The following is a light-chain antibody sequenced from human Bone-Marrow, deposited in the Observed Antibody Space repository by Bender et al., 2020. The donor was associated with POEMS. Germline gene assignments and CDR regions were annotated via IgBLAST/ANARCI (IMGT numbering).Light chain of an antibody. CDR2: DND. J-gene: IGLJ3*02. Sequence: HSVLTQPPSVSATPGQKVSISCSGSDSNIGDNFVSWYQQFPGAAPRLLIRDNDKRPSEIPDRFSAFKSGTSATLVITGLQTGDEADYYCGAWDNSPSLWVFGGGTKLTVL. V-gene: IGLV1-51*01. CDR3: GAWDNSPSLWV. CDR1: DSNIGDNF.